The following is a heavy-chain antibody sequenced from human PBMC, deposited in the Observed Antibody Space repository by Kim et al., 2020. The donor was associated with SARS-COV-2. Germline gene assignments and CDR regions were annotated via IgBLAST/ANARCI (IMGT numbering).Heavy chain of an antibody. V-gene: IGHV3-49*03. Sequence: GGSLRLSCTASGFTFGDYAMSWFRQAPGKGLEWVGFIRSKAYGGTTEYAASVKGRFTIARDDSKSIAYLQMNSLKTEDTAVYYCTRDGDLYYYYGMDVWGQGTTVTVSS. J-gene: IGHJ6*02. CDR2: IRSKAYGGTT. CDR3: TRDGDLYYYYGMDV. D-gene: IGHD7-27*01. CDR1: GFTFGDYA.